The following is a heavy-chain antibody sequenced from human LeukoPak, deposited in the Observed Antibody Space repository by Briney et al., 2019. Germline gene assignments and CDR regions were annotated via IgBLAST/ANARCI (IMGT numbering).Heavy chain of an antibody. CDR1: GFTFSSYW. CDR3: ARWGPYDILTGRIN. J-gene: IGHJ4*02. V-gene: IGHV3-7*03. CDR2: IKQDGSEK. Sequence: PGRSLRLSCAASGFTFSSYWMSWVRQAPGKGLEWVANIKQDGSEKYYVDSVKGRFTISRDNAKNSLYLQMNSLRAEDTAVYYCARWGPYDILTGRINWGQGTLVTVSS. D-gene: IGHD3-9*01.